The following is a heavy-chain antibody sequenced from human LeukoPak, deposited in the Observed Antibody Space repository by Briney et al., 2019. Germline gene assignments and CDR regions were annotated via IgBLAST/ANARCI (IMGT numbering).Heavy chain of an antibody. J-gene: IGHJ4*02. D-gene: IGHD4-17*01. CDR3: ARDNDYGVDY. Sequence: GGSLRLSCAASGFXYSSYSLNWVRQVPGKGLEWVSYISSSSSYRYYADSVKGRFTISRDNAKNSLYLQMDSLRAEDTAVYYCARDNDYGVDYWGQGTLVTVSS. V-gene: IGHV3-21*01. CDR1: GFXYSSYS. CDR2: ISSSSSYR.